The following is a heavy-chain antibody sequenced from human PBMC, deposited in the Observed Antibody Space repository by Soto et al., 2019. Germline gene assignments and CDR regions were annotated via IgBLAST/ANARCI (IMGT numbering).Heavy chain of an antibody. CDR2: IYYSGSI. CDR1: GGSISSSSYY. D-gene: IGHD6-19*01. J-gene: IGHJ5*02. CDR3: ARQSSGWYNWFDL. V-gene: IGHV4-39*01. Sequence: SLTCSVSGGSISSSSYYWGWIRQPPGKGLEWIGSIYYSGSIYYNPSLKSRVTISVDTSKNQFSLKLSSVTAAETAVYYCARQSSGWYNWFDLWGQGTLVTVSS.